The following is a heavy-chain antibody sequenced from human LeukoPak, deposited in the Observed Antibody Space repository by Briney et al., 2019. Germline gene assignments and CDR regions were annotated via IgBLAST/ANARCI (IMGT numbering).Heavy chain of an antibody. D-gene: IGHD6-6*01. CDR1: GFTVSNNY. CDR2: IYSGGSK. CDR3: AREGLGFPDAFDI. J-gene: IGHJ3*02. Sequence: PGGSLRLSCAASGFTVSNNYMNGVRQAPAKGLEWVSTIYSGGSKYYADSVKGRFTISRDNSKNTLHLQMSSLRVEDTAVYYCAREGLGFPDAFDIWGQGTMVTVSS. V-gene: IGHV3-53*01.